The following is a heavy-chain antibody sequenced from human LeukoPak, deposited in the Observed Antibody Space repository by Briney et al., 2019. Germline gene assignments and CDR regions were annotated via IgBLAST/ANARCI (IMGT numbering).Heavy chain of an antibody. CDR3: AREGTWSYYYDY. Sequence: GGSLRLSCAASEFTFSSYDMNWVRQAPGKGLEWVSVIYSGGSTYYADSVKGRFTISRDNSKNTLYLQMNSLRAEDTAVYYCAREGTWSYYYDYWGQGTLVTVSS. V-gene: IGHV3-66*01. D-gene: IGHD1-26*01. CDR1: EFTFSSYD. CDR2: IYSGGST. J-gene: IGHJ4*02.